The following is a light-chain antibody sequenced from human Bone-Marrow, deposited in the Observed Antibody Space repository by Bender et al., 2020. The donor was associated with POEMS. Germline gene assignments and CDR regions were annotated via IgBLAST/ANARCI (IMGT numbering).Light chain of an antibody. CDR2: QDT. CDR1: DLGDKY. V-gene: IGLV3-1*01. CDR3: QAWDTYSVI. J-gene: IGLJ2*01. Sequence: SYEVTQPPSVSVSPGQTASIPCSGDDLGDKYVAWYQQKPGQSPVLVIYQDTKRPSGIPGRFSGSNSGNTATLTIGGTQAMDEADYYCQAWDTYSVIFGGGTKLTVL.